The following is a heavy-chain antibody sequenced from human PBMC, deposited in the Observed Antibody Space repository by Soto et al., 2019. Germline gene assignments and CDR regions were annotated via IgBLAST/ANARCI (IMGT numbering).Heavy chain of an antibody. V-gene: IGHV1-46*01. Sequence: GASVKVSWKASGDTFTKNYIHWVRQAPGQGLEWMGSISPSGDTTFYAPRFQGRVTLTRDTSTSTVYMDLSSLTSEDTAMYYCARVRDLDYWGQGTLVTVSS. CDR3: ARVRDLDY. CDR2: ISPSGDTT. J-gene: IGHJ4*01. CDR1: GDTFTKNY.